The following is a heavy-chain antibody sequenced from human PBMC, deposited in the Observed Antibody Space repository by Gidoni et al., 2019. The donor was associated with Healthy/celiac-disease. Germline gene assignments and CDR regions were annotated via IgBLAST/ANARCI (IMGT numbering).Heavy chain of an antibody. CDR2: ISGSGGST. V-gene: IGHV3-23*01. CDR3: ANGGEQLVESPGGIDY. J-gene: IGHJ4*02. D-gene: IGHD6-6*01. Sequence: EVQLLESGGGLVQPGGSLRPSCSASGFTFSSYAMSWVRQAPGKGLEWVSAISGSGGSTYYADSVKGRFTISRDNSKNTLYLQMNSRRAEDTAVYYCANGGEQLVESPGGIDYWGQGTLVTVSS. CDR1: GFTFSSYA.